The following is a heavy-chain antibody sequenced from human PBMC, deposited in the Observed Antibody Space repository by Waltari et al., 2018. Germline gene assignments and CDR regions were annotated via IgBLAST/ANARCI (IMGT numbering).Heavy chain of an antibody. CDR2: IHYSGST. V-gene: IGHV4-30-4*08. J-gene: IGHJ3*01. CDR1: GGSLSIGDYS. Sequence: QVQLQESGPGLVKPSQTLSLPCPFSGGSLSIGDYSWSWIRRPPGKGLEWIGYIHYSGSTYYNPSLKSRVTISVDTSRKQFSLKLSSVTAADTAVYYCVRRKEGYYDFWSASNSYGFDVWGQGTMVTVSS. D-gene: IGHD3-3*01. CDR3: VRRKEGYYDFWSASNSYGFDV.